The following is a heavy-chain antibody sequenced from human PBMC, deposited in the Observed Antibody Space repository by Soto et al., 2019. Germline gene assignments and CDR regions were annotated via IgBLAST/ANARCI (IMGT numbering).Heavy chain of an antibody. V-gene: IGHV1-58*02. D-gene: IGHD5-18*01. J-gene: IGHJ5*02. Sequence: SVKVSCQASGFTFTSSAMQWVRQARGQRLEWIGWIVVGSGNTNYAQKFQERVTITRDMSTSTAYMELSSLRSEDTAVYYCAAERDSSSSRFDPWGQGTLVTVSS. CDR3: AAERDSSSSRFDP. CDR2: IVVGSGNT. CDR1: GFTFTSSA.